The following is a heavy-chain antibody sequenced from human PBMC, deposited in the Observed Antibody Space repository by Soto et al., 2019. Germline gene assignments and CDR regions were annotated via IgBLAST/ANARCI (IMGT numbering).Heavy chain of an antibody. CDR3: ASGGSGVYYFDY. Sequence: GASVKVSCKASGYTFTYRYLHWVRQAPGQALEWMGWITPFNGNTNYAQKFQDRVTITRDRSMSTAYMELSSLRSGDTAMYYCASGGSGVYYFDYWGQGTLVTVSS. CDR2: ITPFNGNT. D-gene: IGHD6-19*01. V-gene: IGHV1-45*02. J-gene: IGHJ4*02. CDR1: GYTFTYRY.